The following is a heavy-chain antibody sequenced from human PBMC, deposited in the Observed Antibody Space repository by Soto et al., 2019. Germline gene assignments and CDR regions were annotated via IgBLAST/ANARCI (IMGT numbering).Heavy chain of an antibody. D-gene: IGHD3-3*01. J-gene: IGHJ6*03. CDR3: ARDGGRDFWSGYYYYYYYMDV. Sequence: EVQLVESGGGLVKPGGSLRLSCAASGFTFSSYSMNWVRQAPGKGLEWVSSISSSSSYIYYADSVKGRFTISRDNAKNSLYLQMNSLRAEDTAVYYCARDGGRDFWSGYYYYYYYMDVWGKGTTVTVSS. V-gene: IGHV3-21*01. CDR2: ISSSSSYI. CDR1: GFTFSSYS.